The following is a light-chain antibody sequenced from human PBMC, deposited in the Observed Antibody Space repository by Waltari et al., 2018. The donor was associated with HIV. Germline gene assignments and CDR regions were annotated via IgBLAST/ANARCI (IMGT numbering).Light chain of an antibody. CDR1: SSNIGSNT. Sequence: QSVLTQPPSASGTPGKRVTISCSGSSSNIGSNTVSWYHQVPGTAPKVLIYSNDGRPSGVADRFSGSKSGTSASLAISGLQSEDEADYYCATCDDSLNGWVFGGGTKVTVL. J-gene: IGLJ3*02. CDR3: ATCDDSLNGWV. CDR2: SND. V-gene: IGLV1-44*01.